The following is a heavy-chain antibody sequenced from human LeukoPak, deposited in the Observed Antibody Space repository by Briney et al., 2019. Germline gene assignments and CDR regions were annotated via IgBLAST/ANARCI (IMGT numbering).Heavy chain of an antibody. J-gene: IGHJ3*02. V-gene: IGHV1-2*02. CDR2: INPNSGGT. Sequence: ASVKVSCKTSGYTFTGYYMHWVRQAPGQGLEWMGWINPNSGGTNYAQKFQGRVTMTRDTSISTAYMELSRLRSDDTAVYYCARDQLALPGIAVAGKGSNAFDIWGQGTMVTVSS. CDR3: ARDQLALPGIAVAGKGSNAFDI. D-gene: IGHD6-19*01. CDR1: GYTFTGYY.